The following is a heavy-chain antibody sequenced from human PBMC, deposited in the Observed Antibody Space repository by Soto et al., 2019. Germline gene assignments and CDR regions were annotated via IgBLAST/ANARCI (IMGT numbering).Heavy chain of an antibody. CDR1: GGSFSGYY. V-gene: IGHV4-34*01. CDR3: ARQIVVVTDRFDP. CDR2: INHSGGT. D-gene: IGHD3-22*01. Sequence: SETLSLTCAVYGGSFSGYYWSWIRQPPGKGLEWIGEINHSGGTNYNPSLKSRVTISVDTSKNQFSLKLSSVTAADTAVYYCARQIVVVTDRFDPWGQGTLVTVSS. J-gene: IGHJ5*02.